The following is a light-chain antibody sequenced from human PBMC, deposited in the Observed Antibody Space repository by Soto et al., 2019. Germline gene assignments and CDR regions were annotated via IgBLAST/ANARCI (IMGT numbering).Light chain of an antibody. CDR3: QSYDSSLSGYVV. Sequence: QSVLTQPPSVSGAPGQRVTISCTGSSSNIGAGYDVHWYQQLPGTAPKLLIYGHSNRPSGVPDRFSGSKSGTSASLAITGLHAEDEADYYCQSYDSSLSGYVVFGGGTKVTVL. V-gene: IGLV1-40*01. CDR1: SSNIGAGYD. CDR2: GHS. J-gene: IGLJ2*01.